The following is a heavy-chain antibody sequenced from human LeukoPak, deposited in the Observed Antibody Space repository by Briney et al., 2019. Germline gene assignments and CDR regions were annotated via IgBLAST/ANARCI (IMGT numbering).Heavy chain of an antibody. V-gene: IGHV4-39*07. Sequence: SEILSLTCTVSGGSISSSSDYWGWIRQAPGKGLEWIGSIYYHENTYYNSSLKSRVTISVDTSKNQFSLKLNSVTAADTAVYYCARVTGYMIEDYFDYWGQGTLVTVSS. CDR3: ARVTGYMIEDYFDY. CDR1: GGSISSSSDY. J-gene: IGHJ4*02. D-gene: IGHD3-22*01. CDR2: IYYHENT.